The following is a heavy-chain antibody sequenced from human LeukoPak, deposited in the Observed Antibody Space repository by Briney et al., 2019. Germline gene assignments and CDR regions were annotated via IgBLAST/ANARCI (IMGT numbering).Heavy chain of an antibody. CDR2: LWYDGSNK. D-gene: IGHD6-13*01. CDR3: ARRLGIAAAGHYYYYYMDV. V-gene: IGHV3-33*01. J-gene: IGHJ6*03. Sequence: GGSLRLSCAASGFTFSSYGMHWVRQAPGKGLEWVAVLWYDGSNKYYADSVKGRFTISRDNSKNTLYLQMNSLRAEDTAVYYCARRLGIAAAGHYYYYYMDVWGKGTTVTVSS. CDR1: GFTFSSYG.